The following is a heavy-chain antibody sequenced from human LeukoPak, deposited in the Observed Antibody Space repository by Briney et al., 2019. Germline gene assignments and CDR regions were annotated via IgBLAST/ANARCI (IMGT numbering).Heavy chain of an antibody. D-gene: IGHD6-19*01. CDR2: ISSSGTYM. Sequence: PGGSLRPSCAASGFTFSTYGMSWVRQTPGKGLEWVSSISSSGTYMYNADSVKGRFTISRDNAKNSLYLHMNSLRADDTAVYYCAKEDSSGLVTLGTFQRWGQGTLVTVSS. CDR3: AKEDSSGLVTLGTFQR. V-gene: IGHV3-21*06. J-gene: IGHJ1*01. CDR1: GFTFSTYG.